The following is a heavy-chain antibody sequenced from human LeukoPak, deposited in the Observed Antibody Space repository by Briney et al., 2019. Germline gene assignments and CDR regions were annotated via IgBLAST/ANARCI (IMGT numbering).Heavy chain of an antibody. CDR1: VGSISSGCYY. Sequence: KSSQTLSLTCTVSVGSISSGCYYWSWIRQHPGKGLEWIGYIYYSGSTYYNPSLKSRVTISVDTSKNQFSLKLSSVTAADTAVYYCARGRSVPVYFDYWGQGTLVTVSS. CDR3: ARGRSVPVYFDY. J-gene: IGHJ4*02. V-gene: IGHV4-31*03. CDR2: IYYSGST.